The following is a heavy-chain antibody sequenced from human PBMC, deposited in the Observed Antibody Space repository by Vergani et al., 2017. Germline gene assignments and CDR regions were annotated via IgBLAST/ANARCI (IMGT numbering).Heavy chain of an antibody. D-gene: IGHD2-15*01. Sequence: QVQLVESGGGVVQPGGPLRLSCAASGFTFNSYGMHWVRQAPGKGLEWVASIRSDESRRYYGDPMEGPFTISRDNSKNTLYLQMKGLRPEDTAVYYCAKEGGGYCSGGTCYPEYWGQGTLVIVSS. CDR1: GFTFNSYG. CDR2: IRSDESRR. V-gene: IGHV3-30*02. CDR3: AKEGGGYCSGGTCYPEY. J-gene: IGHJ4*02.